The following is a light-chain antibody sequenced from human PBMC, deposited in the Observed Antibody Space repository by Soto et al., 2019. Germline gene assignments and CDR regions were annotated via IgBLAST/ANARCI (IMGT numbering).Light chain of an antibody. J-gene: IGLJ1*01. CDR1: SRDIGTSNL. V-gene: IGLV2-23*02. Sequence: QSVLTQAASVSGSPGQSITISCTGTSRDIGTSNLVSWYQQFPGKAPKLIIYEVTKRPSGVSNRFSGSKSGNTASLTISGLQPEDEADYYCYSYTGISNSHFVFGTGTKVTVL. CDR3: YSYTGISNSHFV. CDR2: EVT.